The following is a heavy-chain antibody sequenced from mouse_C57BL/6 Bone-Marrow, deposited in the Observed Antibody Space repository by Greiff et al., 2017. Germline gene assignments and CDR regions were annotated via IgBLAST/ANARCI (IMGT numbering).Heavy chain of an antibody. CDR1: GYTFTSYG. Sequence: QVQLKESGAELARPGASVKLSCKASGYTFTSYGISWVKQRTGQGLEWIGEIYPRSGNTYYNEKFKGKATLTADKSSSTAYMELRSLTSEDSAVYFCARENGSRKTTVWGTGTTVTVSS. J-gene: IGHJ1*03. V-gene: IGHV1-81*01. D-gene: IGHD1-1*01. CDR3: ARENGSRKTTV. CDR2: IYPRSGNT.